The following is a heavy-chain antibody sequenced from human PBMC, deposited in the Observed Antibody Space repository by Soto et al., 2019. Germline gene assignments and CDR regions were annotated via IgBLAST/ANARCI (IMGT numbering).Heavy chain of an antibody. J-gene: IGHJ4*02. V-gene: IGHV4-31*03. D-gene: IGHD5-18*01. CDR3: ARSGYSYGPNPLLY. CDR1: GGTIRSGGYY. Sequence: SETLSLTCPVSGGTIRSGGYYWSWIRQHPGKGLEWIGYIYYSGSTYYNPSLKSRVTISVDTSKNQFSLKLSSVTAADTAVYYCARSGYSYGPNPLLYWGQGTLVTVSS. CDR2: IYYSGST.